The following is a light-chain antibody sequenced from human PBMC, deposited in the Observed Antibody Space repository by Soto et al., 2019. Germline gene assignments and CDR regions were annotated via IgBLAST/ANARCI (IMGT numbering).Light chain of an antibody. V-gene: IGKV1-5*01. CDR3: QQHYSYSTT. CDR1: QTITRW. Sequence: IQMTQSPSTLSASVGDRVTITCRASQTITRWLAWDQQKPGKAPKVLIYDASRLGSGVPSRFSGSGSGTEFTLTISSLQPEESGTYYCQQHYSYSTTFGQGTKVEIK. J-gene: IGKJ1*01. CDR2: DAS.